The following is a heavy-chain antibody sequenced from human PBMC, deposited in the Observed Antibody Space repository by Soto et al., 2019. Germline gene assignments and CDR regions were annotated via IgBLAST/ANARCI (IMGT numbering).Heavy chain of an antibody. CDR3: ARDGSSSRRYYYYYMDV. J-gene: IGHJ6*03. CDR2: IKQDGSEK. Sequence: PGGSLRLSCAASGFTFSSYWMSWVRQAPGKGLEWVANIKQDGSEKYYVDSVKGRFTISRGNAKNSLYLQMNSLRAEDTAVYYCARDGSSSRRYYYYYMDVWGKGTTVTAP. CDR1: GFTFSSYW. D-gene: IGHD6-6*01. V-gene: IGHV3-7*01.